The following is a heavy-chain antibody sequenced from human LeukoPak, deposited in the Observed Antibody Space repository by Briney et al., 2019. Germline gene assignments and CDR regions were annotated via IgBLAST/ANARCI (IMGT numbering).Heavy chain of an antibody. CDR3: ARVLTGSWDWFDP. D-gene: IGHD2-8*02. CDR2: INSDGSRT. V-gene: IGHV3-74*01. Sequence: GGSLRLSLAASKFSFRSYWMPGVRQVPGKGLGWVSRINSDGSRTNYADSVKGRFTISRDNAKNTLYLQMSSLRAEDTAVYYCARVLTGSWDWFDPWGQGTLVTVSS. J-gene: IGHJ5*02. CDR1: KFSFRSYW.